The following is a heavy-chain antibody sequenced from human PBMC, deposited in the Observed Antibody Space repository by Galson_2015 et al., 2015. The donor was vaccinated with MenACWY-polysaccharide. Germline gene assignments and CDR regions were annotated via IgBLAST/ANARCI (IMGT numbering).Heavy chain of an antibody. Sequence: SLRLSCAASGFTFSNYWMTWVRQAPGKGLEWVANIKKDGSEKYYVDSVKGRFTISRGNALYLQMNSLRAEDTAVYFCARGHYGMDFWGQGTTVTVSS. CDR3: ARGHYGMDF. J-gene: IGHJ6*02. CDR2: IKKDGSEK. V-gene: IGHV3-7*01. CDR1: GFTFSNYW.